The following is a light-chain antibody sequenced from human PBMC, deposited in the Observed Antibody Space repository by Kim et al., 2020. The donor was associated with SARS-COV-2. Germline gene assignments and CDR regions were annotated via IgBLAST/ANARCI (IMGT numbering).Light chain of an antibody. CDR2: CAS. J-gene: IGKJ4*01. CDR3: QQYNNWPPPT. CDR1: QRVSSN. V-gene: IGKV3-15*01. Sequence: SPGESATLSCRASQRVSSNFAWYQQKHGQAPRLLIYCASTRATGIPAGFSGSGSGREFTPTIISLQSEDFAVYYCQQYNNWPPPTFGGGTKVEIK.